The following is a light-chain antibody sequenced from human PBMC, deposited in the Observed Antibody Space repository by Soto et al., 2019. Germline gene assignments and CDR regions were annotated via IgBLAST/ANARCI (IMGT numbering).Light chain of an antibody. Sequence: DIVMTQSPDSLAVSLGERATINCKSSQSGLYSSNNKNYLAWYQQKPGQPPKLLIYWASTRESGVPDRFSVSGSGTDFTLSITTLQAEDVEVYHCQQYFTSPQTFSQGTKVESK. CDR3: QQYFTSPQT. CDR1: QSGLYSSNNKNY. V-gene: IGKV4-1*01. CDR2: WAS. J-gene: IGKJ1*01.